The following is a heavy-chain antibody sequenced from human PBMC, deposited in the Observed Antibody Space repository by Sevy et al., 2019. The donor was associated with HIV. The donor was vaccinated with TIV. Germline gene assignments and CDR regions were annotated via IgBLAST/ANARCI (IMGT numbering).Heavy chain of an antibody. Sequence: SETLSLTCAVSGYSISSGYYWGWIRQPPGKGLEWIGSIYHSGSTYYNPSLKSRVTISVDTSKNKFSLKLSYVTAADTAVYFCARAVVAAAVDNWFDPWGQGTLVTVSS. D-gene: IGHD6-13*01. V-gene: IGHV4-38-2*01. CDR1: GYSISSGYY. CDR3: ARAVVAAAVDNWFDP. CDR2: IYHSGST. J-gene: IGHJ5*02.